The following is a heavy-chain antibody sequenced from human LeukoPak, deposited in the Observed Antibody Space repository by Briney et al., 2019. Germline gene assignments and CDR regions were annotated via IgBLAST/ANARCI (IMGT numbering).Heavy chain of an antibody. V-gene: IGHV4-39*01. D-gene: IGHD2-2*01. CDR1: GGSISSSSYY. J-gene: IGHJ4*02. Sequence: SKTLSLTCAVSGGSISSSSYYWGWIRQPPGKGLEWIGSIYYSGSTCYNPSLKSRVTISVDTSKNQFSLKLSSVTAADTAVYYCARFRGYCSSTSCRRGGIAVAGTGGYWGQGTPVTVSS. CDR2: IYYSGST. CDR3: ARFRGYCSSTSCRRGGIAVAGTGGY.